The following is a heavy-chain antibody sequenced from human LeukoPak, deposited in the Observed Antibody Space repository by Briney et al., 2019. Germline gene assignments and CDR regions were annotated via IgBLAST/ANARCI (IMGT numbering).Heavy chain of an antibody. V-gene: IGHV5-51*01. Sequence: GESLKISCKGSGYSFTSYWIGWVRQMPGKGLEWMGIIYPGDSDTRYSPSFQGQVTISADRSISTAYLQWSSLKASDTAMYYCARGFYGGYYYYYYMDVWGKGTTDTVSS. CDR2: IYPGDSDT. CDR3: ARGFYGGYYYYYYMDV. D-gene: IGHD4/OR15-4a*01. CDR1: GYSFTSYW. J-gene: IGHJ6*03.